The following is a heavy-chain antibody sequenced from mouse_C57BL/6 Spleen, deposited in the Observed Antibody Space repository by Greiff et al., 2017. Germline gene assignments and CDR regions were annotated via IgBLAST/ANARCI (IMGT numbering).Heavy chain of an antibody. CDR2: INPGSGGT. CDR1: GYAFTNYL. D-gene: IGHD1-1*01. CDR3: ARGNYGSSSLDY. Sequence: QVQLQQSGAELVRPGTSVKVSCKASGYAFTNYLIEWVKQRPGQGLEWIGVINPGSGGTNYNEKFKGKATLTADKSSSTAYMQLSSLTSEDSAVYFCARGNYGSSSLDYWGQGTTLTVSS. V-gene: IGHV1-54*01. J-gene: IGHJ2*01.